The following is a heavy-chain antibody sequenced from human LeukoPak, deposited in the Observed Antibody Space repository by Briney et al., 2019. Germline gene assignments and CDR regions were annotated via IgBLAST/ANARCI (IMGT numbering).Heavy chain of an antibody. CDR3: ARDPDSDYVGGDY. V-gene: IGHV1-69*13. J-gene: IGHJ4*02. CDR1: GGTFSSYA. CDR2: IIPIFGTA. Sequence: GASVKVSCKASGGTFSSYAISWVRQALGQGLEWMGGIIPIFGTANYAQKFQGRVTITADESTSTAYMELSSLRSEDTAVYYCARDPDSDYVGGDYWGQGTLVTVSS. D-gene: IGHD4-11*01.